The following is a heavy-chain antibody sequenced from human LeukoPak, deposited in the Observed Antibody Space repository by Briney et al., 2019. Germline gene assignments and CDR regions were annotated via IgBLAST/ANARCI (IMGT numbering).Heavy chain of an antibody. CDR3: ARLTYYDFWSGFLVDY. CDR1: GGSISSGSYY. J-gene: IGHJ4*02. D-gene: IGHD3-3*01. CDR2: IYTSGST. V-gene: IGHV4-61*02. Sequence: SETLSLTCTVSGGSISSGSYYWSWIRQPAGKGLEWIGRIYTSGSTYYNPSLKSRVTISVDTSKNQFSLKLSSVTAADTAVYYCARLTYYDFWSGFLVDYWGQGTLVTVSS.